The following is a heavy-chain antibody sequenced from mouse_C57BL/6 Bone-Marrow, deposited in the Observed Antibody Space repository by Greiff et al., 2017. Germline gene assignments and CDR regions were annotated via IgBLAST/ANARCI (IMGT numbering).Heavy chain of an antibody. D-gene: IGHD1-1*01. CDR3: ARSVIAAFAY. CDR2: IDPSDSYT. Sequence: QVQLQQPGAELVRPGTSVKLSCKASGYTFTSYWMHWVKQRPGQGLEWIGVIDPSDSYTNYNQKFKGKATLTVDPSSSTAYMQLSSLTSEDSAVYYWARSVIAAFAYWGRGTRVTVSA. CDR1: GYTFTSYW. V-gene: IGHV1-59*01. J-gene: IGHJ3*01.